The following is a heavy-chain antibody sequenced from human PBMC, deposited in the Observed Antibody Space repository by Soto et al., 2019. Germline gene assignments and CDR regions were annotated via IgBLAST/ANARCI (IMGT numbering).Heavy chain of an antibody. CDR1: GFTFSPYW. J-gene: IGHJ4*02. D-gene: IGHD6-19*01. CDR2: IKDDGGDE. V-gene: IGHV3-7*05. CDR3: AGGSGWISDS. Sequence: DVQLVESGGGLVQPGGSLRLSCAASGFTFSPYWMSWVRQAPGKGLEWVAIIKDDGGDELYLEAVRGRLTISRDNAKKSLYLAMDSLRVEDTAVYYCAGGSGWISDSWGQGTLVTVSS.